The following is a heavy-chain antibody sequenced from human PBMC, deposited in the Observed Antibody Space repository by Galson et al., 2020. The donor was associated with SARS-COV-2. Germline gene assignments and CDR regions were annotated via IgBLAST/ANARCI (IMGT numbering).Heavy chain of an antibody. CDR3: ARTGYLEAGYYMDV. CDR1: GGSINGSY. D-gene: IGHD3-3*01. J-gene: IGHJ6*03. CDR2: MFSNGGT. Sequence: SETLSLTCTVSGGSINGSYWSWIRQPPGKALEWLGYMFSNGGTKYNPSLKSRVTISGDMSKKQFSLILTSVTAADTAVYYCARTGYLEAGYYMDVWGKGTTVMVSS. V-gene: IGHV4-59*01.